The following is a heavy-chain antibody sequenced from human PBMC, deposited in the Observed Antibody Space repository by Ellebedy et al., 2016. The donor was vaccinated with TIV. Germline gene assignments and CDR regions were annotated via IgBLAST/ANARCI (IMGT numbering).Heavy chain of an antibody. J-gene: IGHJ4*02. V-gene: IGHV5-51*01. CDR1: GYAFTDYW. D-gene: IGHD1-1*01. CDR3: ARPTTLYGVDH. Sequence: GESLKISXQASGYAFTDYWIGWVRQMPGKGLEWMGVIYAGDSDTRYSPSFQDQVTISVDKSISTAFLQWSSLKASDTAMYYCARPTTLYGVDHWGQGTLVTVSS. CDR2: IYAGDSDT.